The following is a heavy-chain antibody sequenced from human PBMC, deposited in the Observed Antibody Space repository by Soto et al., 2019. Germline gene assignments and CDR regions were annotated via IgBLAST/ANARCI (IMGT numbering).Heavy chain of an antibody. D-gene: IGHD3-3*01. CDR3: ATNTYYDFWSGYPPPYYYFYGMDV. Sequence: GASVKVSCEASGYTFTSYDINWVRQATGQGLEWMGWMNPNSGNTGYAQKFQGRVTMTRNTSISTAYMELSSLRSEDTAVYYCATNTYYDFWSGYPPPYYYFYGMDVWGQGTTVTVSS. CDR1: GYTFTSYD. V-gene: IGHV1-8*01. J-gene: IGHJ6*02. CDR2: MNPNSGNT.